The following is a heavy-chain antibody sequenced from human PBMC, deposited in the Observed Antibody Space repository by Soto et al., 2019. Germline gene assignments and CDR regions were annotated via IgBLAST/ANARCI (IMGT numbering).Heavy chain of an antibody. Sequence: GGSLRLSCAASGFTFSSYSMNWVRQAPGKGLEWVSYISSSSSTIYYADSVKGRFTISRDNAKNSLYLQMNSLRDEDTAVYYCARDQVRYYYDSSGYRDSYFDYWGQGTLVTVSS. CDR3: ARDQVRYYYDSSGYRDSYFDY. D-gene: IGHD3-22*01. J-gene: IGHJ4*02. CDR2: ISSSSSTI. CDR1: GFTFSSYS. V-gene: IGHV3-48*02.